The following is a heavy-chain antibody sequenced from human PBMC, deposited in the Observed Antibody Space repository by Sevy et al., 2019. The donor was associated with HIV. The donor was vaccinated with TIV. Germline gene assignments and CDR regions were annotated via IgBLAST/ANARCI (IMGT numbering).Heavy chain of an antibody. CDR1: GFSFSTNW. D-gene: IGHD3-16*01. J-gene: IGHJ4*02. CDR2: IRGDGSDK. V-gene: IGHV3-7*01. CDR3: AHETFGRFES. Sequence: GGSLRLSCAASGFSFSTNWMNWVRQAPGKGLEWVANIRGDGSDKYYVDSVEGRFTISSDNAKNLLFLQMNSLRVEDTAVYYCAHETFGRFESWGQGTLVTVSS.